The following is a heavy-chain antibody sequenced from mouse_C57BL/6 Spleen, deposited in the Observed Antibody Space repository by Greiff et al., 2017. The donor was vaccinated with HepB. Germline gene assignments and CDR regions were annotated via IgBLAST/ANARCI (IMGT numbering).Heavy chain of an antibody. J-gene: IGHJ2*01. CDR3: ARSRLGRYFDY. D-gene: IGHD4-1*01. CDR1: GYAFSSSW. CDR2: IYPGDGDT. Sequence: VQLVESGPELVKPGASVKISCKASGYAFSSSWMNWVKQRPGKGLEWIGRIYPGDGDTNYNGKFKGKATLTADKSSSTAYMQLSSLTSEDSAVYFCARSRLGRYFDYWGQGTTLTVSS. V-gene: IGHV1-82*01.